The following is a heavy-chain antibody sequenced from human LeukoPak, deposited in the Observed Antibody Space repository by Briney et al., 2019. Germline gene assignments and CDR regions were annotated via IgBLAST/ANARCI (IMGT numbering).Heavy chain of an antibody. D-gene: IGHD3-22*01. CDR1: GFTFSRYA. CDR2: IRGSGGGT. J-gene: IGHJ4*02. CDR3: AKYSYDSSDYYYGLDS. V-gene: IGHV3-23*01. Sequence: PGGSLRLSCAASGFTFSRYAMSWVRQAPGKGLECVSAIRGSGGGTYYADSVKGRFTISRDNSKNTLYLQMNSLRAEDTAVYYCAKYSYDSSDYYYGLDSWGQGTLLTVSS.